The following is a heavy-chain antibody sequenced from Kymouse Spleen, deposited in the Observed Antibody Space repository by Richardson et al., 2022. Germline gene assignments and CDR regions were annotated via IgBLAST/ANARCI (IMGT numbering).Heavy chain of an antibody. D-gene: IGHD1-7*01. Sequence: QVQLQQWGAGLLKPSETLSLTCAVYGGSFSGYYWSWIRQPPGKGLEWIGEINHSGSTNYNPSLKSRVTISVDTSKNQFSLKLSSVTAADTAVYYCARYNWNYEEGMDVWGQGTTVTVSS. CDR1: GGSFSGYY. J-gene: IGHJ6*02. V-gene: IGHV4-34*01. CDR2: INHSGST. CDR3: ARYNWNYEEGMDV.